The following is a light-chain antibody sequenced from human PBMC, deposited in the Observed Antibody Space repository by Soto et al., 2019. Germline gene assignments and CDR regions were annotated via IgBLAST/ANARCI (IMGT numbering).Light chain of an antibody. CDR1: SSDVGGYNY. CDR3: CSYVGSYTFK. Sequence: QSALTQPASVSGSPGQSITISCTGTSSDVGGYNYVSWYQHHPGKAPKLMIYDVIKRPSGVPDRFSGFKSGNTASLTISGLQAGDEADYYCCSYVGSYTFKFGGGTKLTVL. J-gene: IGLJ2*01. V-gene: IGLV2-11*01. CDR2: DVI.